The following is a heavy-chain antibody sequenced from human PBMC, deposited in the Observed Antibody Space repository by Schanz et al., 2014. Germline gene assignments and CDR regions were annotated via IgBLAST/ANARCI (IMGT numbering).Heavy chain of an antibody. J-gene: IGHJ4*02. CDR3: ARDGDFDH. Sequence: QAQLVESGGGVVQPGRSLRLSCAASGFTFSSYGMHWVRQAPGKGLEWVAIIWYDGSNKYYADSVKGRFTISRDNSKNTLFLQMSSLRAEDTAVYYCARDGDFDHWGQGTLVTVSS. V-gene: IGHV3-33*01. CDR1: GFTFSSYG. CDR2: IWYDGSNK.